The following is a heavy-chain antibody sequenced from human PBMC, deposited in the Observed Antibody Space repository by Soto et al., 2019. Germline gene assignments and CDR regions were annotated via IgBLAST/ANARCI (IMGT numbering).Heavy chain of an antibody. Sequence: SETLSLTCTVSGGSISSYYWSWIRQPPGKGLEWIGYIYYSGSTNYNPSLKSRVTISVDTSKNQFSLKLSSVTAADTAVYYCARGTGYDSLKVWGQGTLVTVSS. CDR3: ARGTGYDSLKV. CDR1: GGSISSYY. D-gene: IGHD3-22*01. CDR2: IYYSGST. J-gene: IGHJ4*02. V-gene: IGHV4-59*01.